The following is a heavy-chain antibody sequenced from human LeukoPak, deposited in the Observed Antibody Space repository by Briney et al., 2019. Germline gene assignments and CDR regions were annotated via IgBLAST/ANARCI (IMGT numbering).Heavy chain of an antibody. CDR3: AIGYRGYNY. CDR2: IIPIFGTA. D-gene: IGHD5-18*01. J-gene: IGHJ4*02. CDR1: GGTFSSYA. Sequence: GASVKVSCKASGGTFSSYAISWVRQAPGQGLEWMGGIIPIFGTANYAQKLQGRVTMTTDTSTSTAYMELRSLRSDDTALYYCAIGYRGYNYWGQGTLVTVSS. V-gene: IGHV1-69*05.